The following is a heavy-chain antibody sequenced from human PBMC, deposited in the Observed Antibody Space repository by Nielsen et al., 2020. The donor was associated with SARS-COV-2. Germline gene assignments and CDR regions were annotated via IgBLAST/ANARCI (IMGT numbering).Heavy chain of an antibody. Sequence: WVRQAPGQGLEWMGWISAYNGNTNYAQKLQGRVTMTTDTSTSTAYMELRSLRSDDTAVYYCARGVYYGSGTRYYGMDVWGQGTTVTVSS. CDR3: ARGVYYGSGTRYYGMDV. J-gene: IGHJ6*02. D-gene: IGHD3-10*01. V-gene: IGHV1-18*01. CDR2: ISAYNGNT.